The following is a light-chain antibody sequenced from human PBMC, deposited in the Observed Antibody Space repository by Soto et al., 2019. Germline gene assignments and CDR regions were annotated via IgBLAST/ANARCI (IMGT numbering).Light chain of an antibody. V-gene: IGKV3-15*01. J-gene: IGKJ1*01. CDR2: GSS. CDR1: QTISTN. CDR3: QQYYEWPRT. Sequence: EIVMTQSPATLSVSPGETTTLSCRASQTISTNLAWYQQKPGQVPRLLIYGSSSRATGIPARFSGSGSGTEFTLTISSLQSGDFAVYYCQQYYEWPRTFGQGTKVEIK.